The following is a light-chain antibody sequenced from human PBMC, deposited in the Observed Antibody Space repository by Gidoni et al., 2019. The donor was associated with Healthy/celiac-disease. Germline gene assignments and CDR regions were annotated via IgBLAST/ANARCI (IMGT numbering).Light chain of an antibody. V-gene: IGLV2-11*01. Sequence: QSALPQPRSVSGSPGQSVPISCTGTSSDVGGYNYVSWYQQHPGKAPKLMIYDVSKRPPGVPDRCSGSKSGNTASLTISGLKAEDEADYYCCSYAGSYTYVFGTGTKVTVL. CDR3: CSYAGSYTYV. CDR2: DVS. J-gene: IGLJ1*01. CDR1: SSDVGGYNY.